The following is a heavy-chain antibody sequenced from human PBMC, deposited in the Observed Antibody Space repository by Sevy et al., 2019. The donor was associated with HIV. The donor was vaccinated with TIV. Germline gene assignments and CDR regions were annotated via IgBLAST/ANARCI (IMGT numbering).Heavy chain of an antibody. CDR1: GFSFSQYS. Sequence: GGSLRLSCAASGFSFSQYSMNWVRQAPGKGLEWLSYISGTSGTIYYAASVKGRFTISRDNAKNSVYLQMNSLRDEDTAVNYCARVVLYYDANYCDYWGQGALVTVSS. J-gene: IGHJ4*02. CDR3: ARVVLYYDANYCDY. CDR2: ISGTSGTI. V-gene: IGHV3-48*02. D-gene: IGHD3-22*01.